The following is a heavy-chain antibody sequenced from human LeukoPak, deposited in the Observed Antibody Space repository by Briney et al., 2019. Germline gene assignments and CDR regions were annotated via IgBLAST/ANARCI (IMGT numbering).Heavy chain of an antibody. D-gene: IGHD3-22*01. V-gene: IGHV4-39*01. CDR1: GGSISSSSYY. CDR2: IYYSGST. J-gene: IGHJ4*02. Sequence: KASETLSLTCTVSGGSISSSSYYWGWIRQPPGKGLEWIGSIYYSGSTYYNPSLKSRVTISVDTSKNQFSLKLSSVTAADTAVYYCARQVSEWLLRTTRIFPDYWGQGTLVTVSS. CDR3: ARQVSEWLLRTTRIFPDY.